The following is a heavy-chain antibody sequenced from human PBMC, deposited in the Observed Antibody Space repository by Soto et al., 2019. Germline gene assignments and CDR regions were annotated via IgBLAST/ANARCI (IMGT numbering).Heavy chain of an antibody. D-gene: IGHD6-19*01. CDR3: AREAAVAGTAFDH. J-gene: IGHJ5*02. CDR2: INVSDGST. CDR1: GYPFTSYY. Sequence: QVQLAQSGAEVKKPGASVKVSCKASGYPFTSYYLHWVRQAPGQGPEWMGRINVSDGSTRYAQNFHGRVTMTRDTSTTTVYMELSPLRSDDTAVYYCAREAAVAGTAFDHWGQGTLVTASS. V-gene: IGHV1-46*01.